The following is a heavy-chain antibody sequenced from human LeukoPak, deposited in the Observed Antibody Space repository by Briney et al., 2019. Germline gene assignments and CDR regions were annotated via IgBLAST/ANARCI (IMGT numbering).Heavy chain of an antibody. Sequence: SETLSLTCTVSGGSISSGGYYWSWIRQHPGKGLEWIGYIYYSGSTYYNPSLKSRVTISVDTSKNQFSLKLSSVTAADTAVYYCAKYYYDSSGYYLESAFDIWGQGTMVTVSS. CDR3: AKYYYDSSGYYLESAFDI. CDR1: GGSISSGGYY. D-gene: IGHD3-22*01. CDR2: IYYSGST. V-gene: IGHV4-31*03. J-gene: IGHJ3*02.